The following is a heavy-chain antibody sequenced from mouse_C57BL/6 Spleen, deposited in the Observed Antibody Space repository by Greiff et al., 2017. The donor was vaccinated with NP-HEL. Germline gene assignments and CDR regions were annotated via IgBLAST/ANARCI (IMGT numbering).Heavy chain of an antibody. CDR1: GFTFSSYA. J-gene: IGHJ3*01. CDR2: ISSGGDYI. CDR3: TRDDWDGRFAY. V-gene: IGHV5-9-1*02. Sequence: EVQGVESGEGLVKPGGSLKLSCAASGFTFSSYAMSWVRQTPEKRLEWVAYISSGGDYIYYADTVKGRFTISRDNARNTLYLQMSSLKSEDTAMYYCTRDDWDGRFAYWGQGTLVTVSA. D-gene: IGHD4-1*01.